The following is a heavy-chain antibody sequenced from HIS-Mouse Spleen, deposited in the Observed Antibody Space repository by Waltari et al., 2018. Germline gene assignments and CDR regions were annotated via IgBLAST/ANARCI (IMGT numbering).Heavy chain of an antibody. CDR2: IWYDGSNK. CDR1: GFTFRRYG. Sequence: QVQLVESGGGVVQPGRSLRLSCAASGFTFRRYGMHWVRQAPGKGLEWVAVIWYDGSNKYYADSVKGRFTISRDNSKNTLYLQMNSLRAEDTAVYYCAKEGVVYSSDKYFQHWGQGTLVTVSS. V-gene: IGHV3-33*06. J-gene: IGHJ1*01. CDR3: AKEGVVYSSDKYFQH. D-gene: IGHD6-19*01.